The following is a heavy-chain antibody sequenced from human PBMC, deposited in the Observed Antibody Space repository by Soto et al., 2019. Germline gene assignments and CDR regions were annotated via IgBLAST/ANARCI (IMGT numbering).Heavy chain of an antibody. CDR3: ARDSRGRYDIFTGYSLFDY. D-gene: IGHD3-9*01. V-gene: IGHV3-30*03. Sequence: PGGSLRLSCAASGFTFSSYGMHWVRQAPGKGLEWVAVISYDGSNKYYADSVKGRFTISRDNSKNTLYLQMNSLRAEDTAVYYCARDSRGRYDIFTGYSLFDYWGQGTLVTVSS. CDR2: ISYDGSNK. J-gene: IGHJ4*02. CDR1: GFTFSSYG.